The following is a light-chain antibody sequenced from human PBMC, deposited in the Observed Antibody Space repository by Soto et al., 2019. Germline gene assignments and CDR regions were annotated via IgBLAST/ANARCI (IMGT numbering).Light chain of an antibody. CDR2: AAS. V-gene: IGKV1-39*01. CDR1: QSISNY. CDR3: QQSYSTPIT. Sequence: DIQLTQSPSSLSASVGDGVTITCRASQSISNYLNWYQHRPGKAPNLLIYAASSLQSGVPSRFSGSESGTDFTLTITSLQPEDSATYYCQQSYSTPITFGQGTRLEIK. J-gene: IGKJ5*01.